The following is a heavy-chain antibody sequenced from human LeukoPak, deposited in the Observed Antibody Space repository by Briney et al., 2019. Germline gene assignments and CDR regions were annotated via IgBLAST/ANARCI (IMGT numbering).Heavy chain of an antibody. D-gene: IGHD6-13*01. CDR3: ARLQYSSSRLNFDP. J-gene: IGHJ5*02. V-gene: IGHV4-59*01. CDR1: GGSISSYY. Sequence: SETLSLTCTVSGGSISSYYWSWLRQPPGKGLEWIGYIYYSGSTNYNPSLKSRVTISVDTSKNQFSLKLSSVTAADTAVYYCARLQYSSSRLNFDPWGQGTLVTVSS. CDR2: IYYSGST.